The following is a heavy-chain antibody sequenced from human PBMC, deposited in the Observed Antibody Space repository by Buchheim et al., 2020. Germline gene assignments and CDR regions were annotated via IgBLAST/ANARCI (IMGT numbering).Heavy chain of an antibody. CDR1: GFTFRSYS. CDR3: ARDSSSSSDFDY. D-gene: IGHD6-6*01. Sequence: EVHLVESGGGLVQPGGSLRLSCEASGFTFRSYSINWVRQAPGKGLEWLSYISGSSSPIYYADSVKGRFTIFRDNAKNSLFLRMNSLRDEDTAVYYCARDSSSSSDFDYWGQETL. CDR2: ISGSSSPI. V-gene: IGHV3-48*02. J-gene: IGHJ4*02.